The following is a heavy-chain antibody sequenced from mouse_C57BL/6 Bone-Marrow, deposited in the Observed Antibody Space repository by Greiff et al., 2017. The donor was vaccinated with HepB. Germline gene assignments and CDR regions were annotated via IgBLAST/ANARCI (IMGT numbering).Heavy chain of an antibody. V-gene: IGHV1-74*01. CDR1: GYTFTSYW. Sequence: QVHVKQPGAELVKPGASVKVSCKASGYTFTSYWMHWVKQRPGQGLEWIGRIHPSDSDTNYNQKFKGKATLTVDKSSSTAYMQLNSLTSEDSAVYFCAREKDYSKGWYFDVWGTGTTVTVSS. CDR3: AREKDYSKGWYFDV. D-gene: IGHD2-5*01. CDR2: IHPSDSDT. J-gene: IGHJ1*03.